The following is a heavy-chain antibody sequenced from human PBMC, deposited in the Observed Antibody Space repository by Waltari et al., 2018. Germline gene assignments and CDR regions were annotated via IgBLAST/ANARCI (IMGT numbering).Heavy chain of an antibody. Sequence: EVQLVQSGAEVKKPGESLKISCKGSGYSFTSYWIGWVRQMPGKGLEWMEIIYPGDSDSRYSPSCQGQVTIPADKSISTAYLQWSSLKASGTAMYYCAGHDLDTAMNGYHGMDVWGQGTTVTVSS. J-gene: IGHJ6*02. CDR3: AGHDLDTAMNGYHGMDV. D-gene: IGHD5-18*01. V-gene: IGHV5-51*01. CDR2: IYPGDSDS. CDR1: GYSFTSYW.